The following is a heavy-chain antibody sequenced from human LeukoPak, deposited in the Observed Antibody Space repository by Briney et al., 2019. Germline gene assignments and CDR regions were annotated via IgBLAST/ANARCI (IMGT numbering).Heavy chain of an antibody. CDR3: ARAGYDILTGYYL. CDR1: GYTFTGYY. D-gene: IGHD3-9*01. Sequence: ASVKVSCKASGYTFTGYYMHWVRQAPGQGLEWMGWINPNSGGTNYAQKFQGRVTMTRDTSISTACMELSRLRSDDTAVYYCARAGYDILTGYYLWGQGTLVTVSS. V-gene: IGHV1-2*02. CDR2: INPNSGGT. J-gene: IGHJ4*02.